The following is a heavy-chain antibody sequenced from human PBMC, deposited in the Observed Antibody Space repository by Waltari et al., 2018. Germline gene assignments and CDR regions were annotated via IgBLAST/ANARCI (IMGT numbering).Heavy chain of an antibody. J-gene: IGHJ4*02. Sequence: QVQLQESGPGLVKPSETLSLTCTVSGGSISSFYWSWIRQPPGKGLEWIGYIYYSGRTNYNPSLKSRVTKSVDTSKNQFSLKLSSVTAADTAVYYCARGGSGSRANFDYWGQGTLVTVSS. CDR3: ARGGSGSRANFDY. V-gene: IGHV4-59*01. CDR1: GGSISSFY. CDR2: IYYSGRT. D-gene: IGHD3-10*01.